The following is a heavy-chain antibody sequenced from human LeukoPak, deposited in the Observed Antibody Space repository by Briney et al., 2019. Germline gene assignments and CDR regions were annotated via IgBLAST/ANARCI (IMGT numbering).Heavy chain of an antibody. V-gene: IGHV4-59*08. D-gene: IGHD2-2*01. Sequence: PSETLSLTCTVSGGSISSYYWSWIRQPPRKGLEWIGYIDYSGSTSYNPSLKSRVTISVGTSKNQFSLKLTSVTAADTAVYYCARRRTTGLSGYIDYWGQGTLVTVSS. CDR1: GGSISSYY. CDR3: ARRRTTGLSGYIDY. CDR2: IDYSGST. J-gene: IGHJ4*02.